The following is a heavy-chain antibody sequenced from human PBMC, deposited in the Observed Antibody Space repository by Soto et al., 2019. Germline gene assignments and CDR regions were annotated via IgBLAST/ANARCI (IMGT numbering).Heavy chain of an antibody. Sequence: QVQLQESGPGLVKPSQTLSLTCTVSGGSISSGDYYWSWIRQPPGKGLEWIGFIYYSGNTHYNPSLKSRVSISVDTSKNQFSLKLNSVTAADTAVYYCARAVTPYSGSRHHDYWGQGTLVTVSS. J-gene: IGHJ4*02. CDR3: ARAVTPYSGSRHHDY. CDR1: GGSISSGDYY. V-gene: IGHV4-30-4*01. CDR2: IYYSGNT. D-gene: IGHD1-26*01.